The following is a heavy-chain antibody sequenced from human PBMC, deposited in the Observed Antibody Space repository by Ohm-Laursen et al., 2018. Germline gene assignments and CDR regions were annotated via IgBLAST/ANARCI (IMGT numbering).Heavy chain of an antibody. Sequence: SLRLSCSASGFDFKSAWMTWVRQSPGKGLEWVGRIKSRTSGGTTDYAAPVKGRFTISRDESQSTVYLQMNSLTTEDTAMYYCAIDISEAGKGELDYWGQGILVTVSS. CDR3: AIDISEAGKGELDY. V-gene: IGHV3-15*01. J-gene: IGHJ4*02. D-gene: IGHD6-13*01. CDR2: IKSRTSGGTT. CDR1: GFDFKSAW.